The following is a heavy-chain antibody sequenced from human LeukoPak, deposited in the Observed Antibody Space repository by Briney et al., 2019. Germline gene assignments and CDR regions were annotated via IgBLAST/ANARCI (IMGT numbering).Heavy chain of an antibody. V-gene: IGHV4-59*01. D-gene: IGHD3-10*01. CDR3: ARDRALWFGDYGMDV. Sequence: SETLSLTCTVSGGSISSYYWSWIRQPPGKGLAWIGYIYYSGSTNYNPSLKSRVTISVDTSKNQFSLKLSSVTAADTAVYYCARDRALWFGDYGMDVWGQGTTVTVSS. J-gene: IGHJ6*02. CDR2: IYYSGST. CDR1: GGSISSYY.